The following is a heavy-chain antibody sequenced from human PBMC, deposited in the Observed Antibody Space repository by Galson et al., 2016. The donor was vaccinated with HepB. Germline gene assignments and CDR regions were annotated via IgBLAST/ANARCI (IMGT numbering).Heavy chain of an antibody. V-gene: IGHV3-23*01. J-gene: IGHJ4*02. D-gene: IGHD3-10*01. CDR1: GLTFSSYA. CDR3: ASHAASGSYSDYFPH. CDR2: ITDNGGHT. Sequence: SLRLSCAASGLTFSSYAMTWVRQAPGKGLEWVSTITDNGGHTYYADSVKGRFTISRDNSKNTLYLQMNSLRAADTALYYCASHAASGSYSDYFPHWGQGTLVTVSS.